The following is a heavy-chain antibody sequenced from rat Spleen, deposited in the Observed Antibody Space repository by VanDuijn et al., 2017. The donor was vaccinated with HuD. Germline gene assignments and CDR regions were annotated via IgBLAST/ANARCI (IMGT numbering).Heavy chain of an antibody. V-gene: IGHV5-29*01. J-gene: IGHJ2*01. CDR1: GFTFSSFW. Sequence: EVQLVETGGGLVQPGRSLKLSCVTSGFTFSSFWMYWIRQAPTKGLEWVATINYDGGTPYYRDSVKGRFPISRDNAKSTLSLQMDSLRSEDTATYYCARHGKQLYPFDYWGQGVMVTVSS. CDR2: INYDGGTP. D-gene: IGHD1-2*01. CDR3: ARHGKQLYPFDY.